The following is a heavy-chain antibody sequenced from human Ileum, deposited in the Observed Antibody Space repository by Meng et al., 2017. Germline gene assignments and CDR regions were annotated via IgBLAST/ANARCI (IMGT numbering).Heavy chain of an antibody. V-gene: IGHV4-31*01. J-gene: IGHJ4*02. CDR2: IYSSGGI. D-gene: IGHD2-15*01. CDR1: GDSISSGGYY. CDR3: ARIGFCSGRSCYGFFDY. Sequence: QVQGPVSGPGLVRPSQTLSLPCTVSGDSISSGGYYWTWIRQHPGKGLEWIGYIYSSGGIYYTPSLKSLVTISLDTSKNQFSLRLSSVTAADTAVYYCARIGFCSGRSCYGFFDYWGQGTLVTVSS.